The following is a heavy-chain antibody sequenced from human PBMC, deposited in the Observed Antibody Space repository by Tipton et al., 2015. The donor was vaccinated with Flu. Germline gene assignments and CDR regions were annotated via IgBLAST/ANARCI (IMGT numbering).Heavy chain of an antibody. CDR1: GYTFTSYG. J-gene: IGHJ5*02. Sequence: QVQLVQSGAEVKKPGASVKVSCKASGYTFTSYGITWVRQAPGQGLEWMGWISGYNGNTNYAQKVQGRVTMTTGISARTAYMELRSLRSDDTAVYYCARDRRSGSYPGDWFDPWGQGTLVTVSS. V-gene: IGHV1-18*01. D-gene: IGHD1-26*01. CDR2: ISGYNGNT. CDR3: ARDRRSGSYPGDWFDP.